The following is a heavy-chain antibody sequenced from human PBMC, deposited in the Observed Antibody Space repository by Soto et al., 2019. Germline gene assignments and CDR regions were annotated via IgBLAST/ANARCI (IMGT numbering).Heavy chain of an antibody. J-gene: IGHJ6*02. Sequence: ASMKGSCKASGYTFTGHYIHWVRQAPGQRLEWMGWINPNSGGTNYAQKFQGWVTMTRDTSISTAYMELSRLRSDDTAVYYCARDFQKGIVAHHYYYGMDVWGQGTTVTVSS. V-gene: IGHV1-2*04. CDR3: ARDFQKGIVAHHYYYGMDV. CDR1: GYTFTGHY. CDR2: INPNSGGT. D-gene: IGHD1-26*01.